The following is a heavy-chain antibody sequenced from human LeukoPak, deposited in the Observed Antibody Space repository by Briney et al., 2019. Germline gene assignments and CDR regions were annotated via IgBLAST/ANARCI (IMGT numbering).Heavy chain of an antibody. J-gene: IGHJ5*02. CDR3: AKVPRYSSGWYSTMIVGGKVWFDP. Sequence: GGSLRLSCAASGFTFSSYAMSWVRQAPGKGLEWVSAISGSGGSTYYADSVKGRFTISRDNSKNTLYLQMNSLRAEDTAVYYCAKVPRYSSGWYSTMIVGGKVWFDPWGQGTLVTVSP. V-gene: IGHV3-23*01. CDR2: ISGSGGST. D-gene: IGHD6-19*01. CDR1: GFTFSSYA.